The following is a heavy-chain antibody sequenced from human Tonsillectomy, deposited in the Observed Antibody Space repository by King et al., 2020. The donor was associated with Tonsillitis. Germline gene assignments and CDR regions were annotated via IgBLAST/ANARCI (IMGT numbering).Heavy chain of an antibody. J-gene: IGHJ4*02. CDR2: ISSSSSTI. CDR3: ARDIVVGATIRAFDY. V-gene: IGHV3-48*01. Sequence: VQLVESGGGLVQPGGSLRLSCAASGFTFSSYSMNWVRQAPGKGLEWVSYISSSSSTIYYADSVKGRFTISRDNAKNSLYLQMNSLRAEDTAVYYCARDIVVGATIRAFDYWGQGTLVTVSS. CDR1: GFTFSSYS. D-gene: IGHD2-15*01.